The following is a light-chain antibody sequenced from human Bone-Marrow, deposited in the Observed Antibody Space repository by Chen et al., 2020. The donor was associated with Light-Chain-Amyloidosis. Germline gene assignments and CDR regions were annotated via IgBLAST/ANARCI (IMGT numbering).Light chain of an antibody. V-gene: IGLV2-14*01. CDR3: SSYTITNTLV. J-gene: IGLJ1*01. CDR2: EVT. CDR1: SSDVGGDNH. Sequence: QSALTQPTSVSGSPGQSITISCTGTSSDVGGDNHVSWYQQHPDKAPKLMIYEVTNRPSCVPDRFSGSKSDNTASLTISGLQTEDEADYCCSSYTITNTLVFGSGTRVTVL.